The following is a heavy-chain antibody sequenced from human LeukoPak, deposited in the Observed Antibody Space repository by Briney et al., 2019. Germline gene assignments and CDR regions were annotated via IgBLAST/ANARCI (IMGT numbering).Heavy chain of an antibody. Sequence: GGSLRLSCAASGFTFSSYEMNWVRQAPGKGLEWVSYISSSGSTIYYADSVKGRFTISRDNAKNSLYLQMISLRAEDTAVYYCATLGEVYYYESSGQGHAFDIWGQGTMVTVSS. J-gene: IGHJ3*02. CDR3: ATLGEVYYYESSGQGHAFDI. CDR1: GFTFSSYE. V-gene: IGHV3-48*03. D-gene: IGHD3-22*01. CDR2: ISSSGSTI.